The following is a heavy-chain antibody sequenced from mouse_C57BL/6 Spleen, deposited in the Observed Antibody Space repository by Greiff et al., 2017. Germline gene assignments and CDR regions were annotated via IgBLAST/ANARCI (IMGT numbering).Heavy chain of an antibody. CDR3: AREKGSHFDY. CDR2: IYPGDGDT. V-gene: IGHV1-82*01. J-gene: IGHJ2*01. CDR1: GYAFSSSW. Sequence: VQLQQSGPELVKPGASVKISCKASGYAFSSSWMNWVKQRPGKGLEWIGRIYPGDGDTNYNGKFKGKATLTADKSSSTAYMQLSSLTSEDSAVYFCAREKGSHFDYWGQGTTLTVSS.